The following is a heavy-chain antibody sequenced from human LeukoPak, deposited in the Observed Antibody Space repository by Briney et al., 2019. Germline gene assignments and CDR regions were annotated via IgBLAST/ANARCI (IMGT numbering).Heavy chain of an antibody. V-gene: IGHV1-2*02. CDR3: ARVDTAMVTGIYYYYYMDV. J-gene: IGHJ6*03. Sequence: ASVKVSCKASGYTFTGYYMHWVRQAPGQGLEWMGWINPNSGGTNYAQKFRGRVTMTRDTSISTAYMELSRLRSDDTAVYYCARVDTAMVTGIYYYYYMDVWGKGTTVTISS. D-gene: IGHD5-18*01. CDR1: GYTFTGYY. CDR2: INPNSGGT.